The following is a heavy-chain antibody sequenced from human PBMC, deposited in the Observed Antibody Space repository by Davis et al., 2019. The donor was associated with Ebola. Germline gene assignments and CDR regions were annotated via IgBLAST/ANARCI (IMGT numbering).Heavy chain of an antibody. CDR1: GYSFTSYW. D-gene: IGHD2-15*01. CDR3: ASLPMVAATPLD. Sequence: PGGSLRLSCKGSGYSFTSYWIGWVRQMPGKGLEWMGIIYPGDSDTRYSPSFQGQVTISADKSISTAYLQWSSLKASDTAMYYCASLPMVAATPLDWGQGTLVTVSS. J-gene: IGHJ4*02. V-gene: IGHV5-51*01. CDR2: IYPGDSDT.